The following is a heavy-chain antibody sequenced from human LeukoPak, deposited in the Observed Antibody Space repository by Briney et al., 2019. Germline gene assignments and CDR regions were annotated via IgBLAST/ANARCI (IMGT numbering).Heavy chain of an antibody. D-gene: IGHD3-10*01. CDR3: VRHDGGSGDYFDY. Sequence: PSETLSLTSTVPRDSISSGDYCGSWIRQPAGKGLEWIGRISSSGSTNYNPSLKSRVTISVDTSKNQFSLKLSSVTAAETADYYCVRHDGGSGDYFDYWGQGTLVTVSS. J-gene: IGHJ4*02. CDR2: ISSSGST. V-gene: IGHV4-61*02. CDR1: RDSISSGDYC.